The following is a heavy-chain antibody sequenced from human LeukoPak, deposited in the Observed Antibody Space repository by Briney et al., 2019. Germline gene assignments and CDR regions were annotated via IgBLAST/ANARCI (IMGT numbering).Heavy chain of an antibody. J-gene: IGHJ4*02. V-gene: IGHV4-31*03. CDR3: ARVWDRGGKPYDY. CDR1: GGSISSDDFY. CDR2: IHYSGNT. D-gene: IGHD3-10*01. Sequence: SQTLSLTCTVSGGSISSDDFYWSWIRQRPGKGLEWIGYIHYSGNTYFNPSLKSRLNISVDTSKNQFSLNLTSVTVADTAVYYCARVWDRGGKPYDYWGQGTLVTVSS.